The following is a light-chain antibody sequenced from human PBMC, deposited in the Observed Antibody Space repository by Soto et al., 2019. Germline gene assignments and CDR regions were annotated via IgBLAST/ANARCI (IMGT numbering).Light chain of an antibody. CDR2: KAS. Sequence: DIQMTQSPSTLSGSVGDRVTITCRASQTISSWLAWYQQKPGKAPKLLIYKASTLKSGVPSRFSGSGSGTEFTLTISSLQPDDFATYYCQQYHRASITFGQGTRL. CDR3: QQYHRASIT. J-gene: IGKJ5*01. CDR1: QTISSW. V-gene: IGKV1-5*03.